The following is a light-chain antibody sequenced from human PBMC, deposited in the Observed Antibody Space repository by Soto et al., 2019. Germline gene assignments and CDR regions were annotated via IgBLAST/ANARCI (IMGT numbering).Light chain of an antibody. J-gene: IGLJ3*02. CDR1: SSDVGGYNY. Sequence: QSALTQPRSVSGSPGQSVTISCTGTSSDVGGYNYVSWYQQHPGKAPKLMISDVSKRPSGVPDRFSGPKSGNTASLTISGLQAVDEADYYCCSSAGTYTSVFGGGTKLTVL. CDR2: DVS. CDR3: CSSAGTYTSV. V-gene: IGLV2-11*01.